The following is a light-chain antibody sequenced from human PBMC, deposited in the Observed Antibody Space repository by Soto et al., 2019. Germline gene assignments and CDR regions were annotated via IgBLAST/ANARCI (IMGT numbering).Light chain of an antibody. CDR3: QAWDSSTVV. CDR2: QDS. Sequence: SYELTQPLSVSVSPGQTDSITCSGDKLGDKYACWYQQKPCQSPVLVIYQDSKRPSGIPERFSGSNSGNTATLTISGTQAMDEADYYCQAWDSSTVVFGGGTKLTV. CDR1: KLGDKY. J-gene: IGLJ2*01. V-gene: IGLV3-1*01.